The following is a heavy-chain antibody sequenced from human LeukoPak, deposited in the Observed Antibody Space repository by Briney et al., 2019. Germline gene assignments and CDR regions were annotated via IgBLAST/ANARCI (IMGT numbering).Heavy chain of an antibody. CDR1: GFTFSSYA. CDR2: ISYDGSNK. J-gene: IGHJ4*02. V-gene: IGHV3-30-3*01. CDR3: ARDPSYGGNSALGFDY. D-gene: IGHD4-23*01. Sequence: GGSLRLSCAASGFTFSSYAMHWVRQAPGKGLEWVAVISYDGSNKYYADSVKGRFTISRDNSKNTLYLQVNSLRAEDTAVYYCARDPSYGGNSALGFDYWGQGTLVTVSS.